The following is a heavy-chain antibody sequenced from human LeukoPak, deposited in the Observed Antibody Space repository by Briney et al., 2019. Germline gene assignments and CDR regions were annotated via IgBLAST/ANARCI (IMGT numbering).Heavy chain of an antibody. Sequence: SVKVSCKASGGTFSSYAISWVRQAPGQGLEWMGGIIPIFGTANYAQKFQGRVTITADESTSTAYMELSSLRSEDTAVYYCAATFGGVIVIAFDYWGQGTLVTVSS. CDR1: GGTFSSYA. V-gene: IGHV1-69*13. CDR2: IIPIFGTA. CDR3: AATFGGVIVIAFDY. J-gene: IGHJ4*02. D-gene: IGHD3-16*02.